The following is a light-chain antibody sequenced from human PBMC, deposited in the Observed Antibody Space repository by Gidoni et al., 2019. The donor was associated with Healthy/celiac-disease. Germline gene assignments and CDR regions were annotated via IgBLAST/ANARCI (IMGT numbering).Light chain of an antibody. CDR2: LGS. V-gene: IGKV2-28*01. CDR1: QSLVHSNGYNY. CDR3: MQALQTPLT. J-gene: IGKJ4*01. Sequence: DIAMTPPPLPLPVTPGEPASIPCRSSQSLVHSNGYNYLDWYLQKPGQSPQLLIYLGSNRASGVPDRFSGSGSGTDFTLKISRVEAEDVGVYYCMQALQTPLTFGGGTKVEIK.